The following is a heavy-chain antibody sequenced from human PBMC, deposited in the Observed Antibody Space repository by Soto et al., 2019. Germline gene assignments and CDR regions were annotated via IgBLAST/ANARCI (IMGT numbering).Heavy chain of an antibody. J-gene: IGHJ4*02. Sequence: SETLSLTCTVSGGSISSYYWSWIRQPPGKGLEFIGYISYSGSTNYNPSLKSRVTISVDTSKNQFSLKLNSVTAADTAVYYCARHFSVDYFDYWGQGALVTVSS. CDR3: ARHFSVDYFDY. CDR2: ISYSGST. CDR1: GGSISSYY. V-gene: IGHV4-59*08.